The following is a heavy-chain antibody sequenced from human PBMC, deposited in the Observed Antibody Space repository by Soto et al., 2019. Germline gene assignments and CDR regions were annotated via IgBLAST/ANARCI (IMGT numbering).Heavy chain of an antibody. V-gene: IGHV3-66*01. CDR1: GFTVSSNY. CDR3: ARVIVVVVAAGAFDI. D-gene: IGHD2-15*01. CDR2: IYSGGST. Sequence: GGSLRLSCAASGFTVSSNYMSWVRQAPGKGLEWVSVIYSGGSTYYADSVKGRFSISRDNSKNTLYLQMNSLRAEDTAVYYCARVIVVVVAAGAFDIWGQGTMVTVSS. J-gene: IGHJ3*02.